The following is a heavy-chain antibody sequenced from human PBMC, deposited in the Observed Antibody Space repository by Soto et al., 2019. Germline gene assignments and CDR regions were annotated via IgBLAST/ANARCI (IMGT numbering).Heavy chain of an antibody. V-gene: IGHV3-21*01. CDR2: INPNSDYI. CDR3: ARDPDGARLIDY. J-gene: IGHJ4*02. CDR1: GFHFISYS. D-gene: IGHD3-10*01. Sequence: EVQLVESGGGLVKPGGSLRLSCAASGFHFISYSMNWVRQAPGKGLEWLSSINPNSDYIYDADSVRGRFTISRDNAKNSVYLQMNSLRAEDTAVYYCARDPDGARLIDYWGQGTLVTVSS.